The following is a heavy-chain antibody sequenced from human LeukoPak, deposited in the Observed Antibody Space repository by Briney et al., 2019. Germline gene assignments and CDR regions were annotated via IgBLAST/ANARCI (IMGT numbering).Heavy chain of an antibody. V-gene: IGHV3-11*01. J-gene: IGHJ4*02. CDR1: GFTFSDYY. D-gene: IGHD6-6*01. CDR3: ARDHGYSSSSRY. Sequence: KAGGSLRLSCTASGFTFSDYYMSWTRQAPGKGLEWISYISSRGSTIYYADSVKGRFTISRDNAKNSLYLQMNSLRAEDTAIYYCARDHGYSSSSRYWGQGTLVTVSS. CDR2: ISSRGSTI.